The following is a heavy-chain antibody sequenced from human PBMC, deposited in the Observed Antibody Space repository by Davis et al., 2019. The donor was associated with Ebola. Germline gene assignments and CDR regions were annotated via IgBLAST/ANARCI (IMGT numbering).Heavy chain of an antibody. V-gene: IGHV3-21*01. CDR1: GFTFSSYS. D-gene: IGHD6-6*01. Sequence: PAGSLTLSCAASGFTFSSYSMNWVRQAPGKGLEWVSSISSSSSYIYYADSVKGRFTISRDNAKNSLYLQMNSLRAEDTAVYYCARSSIAARPGYYYGMDVWGQGTTVTVSS. CDR2: ISSSSSYI. CDR3: ARSSIAARPGYYYGMDV. J-gene: IGHJ6*02.